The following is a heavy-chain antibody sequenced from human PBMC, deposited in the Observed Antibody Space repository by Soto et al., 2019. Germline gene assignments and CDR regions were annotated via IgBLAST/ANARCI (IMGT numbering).Heavy chain of an antibody. Sequence: WGSLRLSCAASGFAFSTYSMNWVRQAPGKGLEWVSYISFSSTTIFYADSVRGRFTISRDNAKNSLYLQMNTLRDEDTAVYYCARDNGMAGSFDPWGQGTLVTVSS. J-gene: IGHJ5*02. CDR2: ISFSSTTI. CDR1: GFAFSTYS. V-gene: IGHV3-48*02. D-gene: IGHD2-8*01. CDR3: ARDNGMAGSFDP.